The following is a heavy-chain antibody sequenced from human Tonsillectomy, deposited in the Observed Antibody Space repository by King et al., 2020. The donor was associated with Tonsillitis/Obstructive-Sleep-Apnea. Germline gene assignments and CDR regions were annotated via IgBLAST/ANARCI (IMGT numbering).Heavy chain of an antibody. V-gene: IGHV4-39*02. Sequence: LQLQESGPGLVKPSETLSLTCIVSGGSISSSSYFWAWIRQPPGKGLEWIGSVYYSGSTYYNPSLKSRVTISVDTSKNHFSLRLNSVTAADTAVYYCAGGTFKNTTTWFAPWGQGTLVTVSS. CDR3: AGGTFKNTTTWFAP. CDR1: GGSISSSSYF. D-gene: IGHD1-1*01. CDR2: VYYSGST. J-gene: IGHJ5*02.